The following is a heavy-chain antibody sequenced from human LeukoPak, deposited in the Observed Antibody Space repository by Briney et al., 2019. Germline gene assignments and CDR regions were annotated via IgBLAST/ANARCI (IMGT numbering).Heavy chain of an antibody. CDR3: ARGPPERSSSDY. V-gene: IGHV1-8*01. J-gene: IGHJ4*02. CDR1: GYTFTSYD. Sequence: ASVKVSCRASGYTFTSYDINWVRHATGQGIERMGWMKPNSGDTGYAQKFQGRVTMTRNTSINTAYMELSSLRSEDTAVYYCARGPPERSSSDYWGQGTLVTVAS. D-gene: IGHD6-13*01. CDR2: MKPNSGDT.